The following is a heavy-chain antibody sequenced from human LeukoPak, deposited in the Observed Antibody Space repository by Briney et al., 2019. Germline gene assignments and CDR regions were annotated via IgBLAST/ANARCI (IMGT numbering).Heavy chain of an antibody. J-gene: IGHJ5*02. Sequence: GASVKVSCKASGYTFTSYYMHWVRQAPGQGLEWMGWINPNSGGTNYAQKFQGRVTMTRDTSISTAYMELSRLRSDDTAVYYCARVCVGARINNWFDPWGQGTLVTVSS. V-gene: IGHV1-2*02. CDR3: ARVCVGARINNWFDP. CDR1: GYTFTSYY. D-gene: IGHD1-26*01. CDR2: INPNSGGT.